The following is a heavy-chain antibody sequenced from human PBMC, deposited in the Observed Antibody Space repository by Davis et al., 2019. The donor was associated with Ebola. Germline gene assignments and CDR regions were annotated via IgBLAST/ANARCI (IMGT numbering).Heavy chain of an antibody. Sequence: AASVKVSCKTFGYTFSSYGISWVRQAPGQGLEWMGWINGYNDNTNYAQRLQGRVTMTTDTSTSTAYMELRSLISDDTAVYYCARGRYPTSSLDYWGQGTLVTVSS. D-gene: IGHD6-6*01. CDR1: GYTFSSYG. CDR2: INGYNDNT. V-gene: IGHV1-18*01. J-gene: IGHJ4*02. CDR3: ARGRYPTSSLDY.